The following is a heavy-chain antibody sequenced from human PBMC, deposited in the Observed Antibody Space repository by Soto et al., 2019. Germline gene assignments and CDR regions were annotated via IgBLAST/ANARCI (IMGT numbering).Heavy chain of an antibody. CDR1: GGTFSSYA. V-gene: IGHV1-69*06. D-gene: IGHD2-2*02. CDR3: ATATAYCSSTSCYTVYYYYGMDV. J-gene: IGHJ6*02. Sequence: SVKVSCKASGGTFSSYAISWVRQAPGQGLEWMGGIIPIFGTANYAQKFQGRVTITADKSTSTAYMELSSLRSEDTAVYYCATATAYCSSTSCYTVYYYYGMDVWGQGTPFTVSS. CDR2: IIPIFGTA.